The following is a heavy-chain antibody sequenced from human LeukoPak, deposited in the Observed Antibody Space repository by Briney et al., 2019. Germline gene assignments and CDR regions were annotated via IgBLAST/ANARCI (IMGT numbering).Heavy chain of an antibody. Sequence: KAGGSLRLSCAASGFTFSSYGMSWVRQAPGKGLEWVGRIKSKTDGGTTDYAAPVKGRFTISRDDSKNMLYLQMNSLKTEDTAVYYCSTIRGLYYFDYWGQGTLVTVSS. J-gene: IGHJ4*02. D-gene: IGHD3-10*01. CDR3: STIRGLYYFDY. V-gene: IGHV3-15*01. CDR1: GFTFSSYG. CDR2: IKSKTDGGTT.